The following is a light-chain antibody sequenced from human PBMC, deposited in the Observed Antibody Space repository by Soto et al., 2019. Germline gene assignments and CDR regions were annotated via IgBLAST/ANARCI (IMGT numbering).Light chain of an antibody. V-gene: IGKV3-20*01. J-gene: IGKJ5*01. CDR3: QQYGGSPIT. CDR2: GAS. Sequence: EIVFTPSPGTLSLSPGERATLSFRASQSVTNSYLAWYQQKPGQAPRLLIYGASSRATGIPDRFSGSGSGTDFTLTISRLEPEDFAVYLCQQYGGSPITFGQGTRLEI. CDR1: QSVTNSY.